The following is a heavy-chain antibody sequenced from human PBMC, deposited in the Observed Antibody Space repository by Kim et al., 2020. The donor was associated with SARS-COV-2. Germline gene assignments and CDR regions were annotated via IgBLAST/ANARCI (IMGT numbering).Heavy chain of an antibody. CDR3: ARHRQQLTDYDAFDI. CDR2: IDPSDSYT. Sequence: GASLQISCKGSGYSFTSYWISWVRQMPGKGLEWMGRIDPSDSYTNYSPSFQGHVTISADKSISTAYLQWSSLKASDTAMYYCARHRQQLTDYDAFDIWGQGTMVTVSS. J-gene: IGHJ3*02. D-gene: IGHD6-13*01. V-gene: IGHV5-10-1*01. CDR1: GYSFTSYW.